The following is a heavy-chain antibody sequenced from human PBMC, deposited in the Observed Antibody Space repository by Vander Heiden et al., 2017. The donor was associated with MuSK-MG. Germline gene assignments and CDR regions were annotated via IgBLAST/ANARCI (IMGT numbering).Heavy chain of an antibody. J-gene: IGHJ4*01. CDR1: GYSFTNQW. Sequence: EVQLVQSGAEVRKPGESLRISCKGSGYSFTNQWIGWVRQMPGKGLEWMGIIYPGDSDTRYSPSFQGQVTISADKSISTAYLQWSSLKASDTAMYYCARRIKGSINRYYFDYWGHGTLVTVSS. V-gene: IGHV5-51*03. D-gene: IGHD3-10*01. CDR3: ARRIKGSINRYYFDY. CDR2: IYPGDSDT.